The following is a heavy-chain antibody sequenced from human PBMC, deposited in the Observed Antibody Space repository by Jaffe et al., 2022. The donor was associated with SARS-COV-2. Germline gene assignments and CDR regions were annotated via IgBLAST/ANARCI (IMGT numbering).Heavy chain of an antibody. CDR2: VYPGDSDT. D-gene: IGHD6-6*01. Sequence: EVLLVQSGAEVKKAGESLKISCKASGYSFTDYWIGWVRHMPGKGLEWMAIVYPGDSDTRYSPSFQGQVTISADKSISTAYLQWSSLEASDTAMYYCGRHVGRLGGVNIASRLDVWGQGTTVTVSS. V-gene: IGHV5-51*01. CDR3: GRHVGRLGGVNIASRLDV. J-gene: IGHJ6*02. CDR1: GYSFTDYW.